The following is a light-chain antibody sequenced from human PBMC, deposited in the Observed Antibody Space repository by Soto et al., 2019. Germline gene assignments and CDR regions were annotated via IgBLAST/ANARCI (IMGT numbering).Light chain of an antibody. CDR3: QQYNNYSPWT. Sequence: DIQMTQSPSTLSASVGDRVTITCRASQSISSWLAWYQQKPGKAPKLLIYDASSLESGVPPRFSGSGSGTEFTLTISSLQPDDFATYYCQQYNNYSPWTFGQGTKVEIK. J-gene: IGKJ1*01. CDR1: QSISSW. CDR2: DAS. V-gene: IGKV1-5*01.